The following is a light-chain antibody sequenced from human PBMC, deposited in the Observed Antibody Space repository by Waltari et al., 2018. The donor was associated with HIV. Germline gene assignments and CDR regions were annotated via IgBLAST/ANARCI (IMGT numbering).Light chain of an antibody. CDR2: EDK. V-gene: IGLV6-57*01. Sequence: ILTQPHSESHSPGNTVTIPCPRRTGLIARTHVPCSQKRPGSSPITIIYEDKQRPSGVPERFSGSIDISSNSASLTISGLKTEDEADYYCQSYDANYRGIFGGGTKLTVL. CDR3: QSYDANYRGI. CDR1: TGLIARTH. J-gene: IGLJ2*01.